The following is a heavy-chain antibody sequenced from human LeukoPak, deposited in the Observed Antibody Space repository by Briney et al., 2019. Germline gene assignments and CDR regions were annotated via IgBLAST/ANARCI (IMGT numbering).Heavy chain of an antibody. D-gene: IGHD6-6*01. J-gene: IGHJ4*02. CDR1: GFTFSSYG. Sequence: GGSLRLSCAASGFTFSSYGMHWVCQAPGKGLEWVAVIWYDGSNKYYADSVKGRFTISRDNSKNTLYLQMNSLRAEDTAVYYCAREWIAARLDYWGQGTLVTVSS. V-gene: IGHV3-33*01. CDR2: IWYDGSNK. CDR3: AREWIAARLDY.